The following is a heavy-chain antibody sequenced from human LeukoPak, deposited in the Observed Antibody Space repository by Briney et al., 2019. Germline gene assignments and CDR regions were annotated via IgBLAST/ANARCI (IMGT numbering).Heavy chain of an antibody. CDR1: VFTFSNHG. CDR3: VKDRSSTWSFDY. J-gene: IGHJ4*02. Sequence: GGSLRLSCAASVFTFSNHGMHWVRQAPGKGLEWVAVISFDGTNKYYVDSVKGRFTISRDNSNNTLYLQMNSLRAEDTAVYYCVKDRSSTWSFDYWGQGTLVIVSS. CDR2: ISFDGTNK. V-gene: IGHV3-30*18. D-gene: IGHD6-13*01.